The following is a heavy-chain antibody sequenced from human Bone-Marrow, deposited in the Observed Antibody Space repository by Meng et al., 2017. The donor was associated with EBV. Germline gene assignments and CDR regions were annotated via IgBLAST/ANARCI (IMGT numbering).Heavy chain of an antibody. CDR2: IYHSGST. D-gene: IGHD3-22*01. Sequence: VELQGSARGWVQTSGDLSLPCAVSGGSISSSNWWSGVRQHPGKGLEWIGEIYHSGSTNYNPSLKSRVTISVDKSKNQFSLKLSSVTAADTAVYYCVGAHYGDSSGYYYAYWGQGTLVTVSS. V-gene: IGHV4-4*02. J-gene: IGHJ4*02. CDR1: GGSISSSNW. CDR3: VGAHYGDSSGYYYAY.